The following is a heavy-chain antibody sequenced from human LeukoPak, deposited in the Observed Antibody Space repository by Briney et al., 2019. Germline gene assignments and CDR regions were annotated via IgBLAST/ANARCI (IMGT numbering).Heavy chain of an antibody. D-gene: IGHD3-22*01. J-gene: IGHJ1*01. Sequence: PSETLSLTGAVSGYSISSGYYWGWIRQPPGKGLEWIGSIYHSGSTYYNPSLKSRVTISVDTSKNQFSLKLSSVTAADTAVYYCARIIPLNYYDSSGYHPEPGYFQHWGQGTLVTVS. CDR3: ARIIPLNYYDSSGYHPEPGYFQH. V-gene: IGHV4-38-2*01. CDR2: IYHSGST. CDR1: GYSISSGYY.